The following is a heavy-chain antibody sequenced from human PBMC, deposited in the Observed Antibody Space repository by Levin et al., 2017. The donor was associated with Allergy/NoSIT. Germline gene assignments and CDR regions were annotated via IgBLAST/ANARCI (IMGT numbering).Heavy chain of an antibody. D-gene: IGHD6-13*01. J-gene: IGHJ2*01. V-gene: IGHV3-53*01. CDR3: ARWASSSWKHWYFDL. Sequence: GGSLRLSCAASGFTVSSNYMSWVRQAPGKGLEWVSVIYSGGSTYYADSVKGRFTISRDNSKNTLYLQMNSLRAEDTAVYYCARWASSSWKHWYFDLWGRGTLVTVSS. CDR1: GFTVSSNY. CDR2: IYSGGST.